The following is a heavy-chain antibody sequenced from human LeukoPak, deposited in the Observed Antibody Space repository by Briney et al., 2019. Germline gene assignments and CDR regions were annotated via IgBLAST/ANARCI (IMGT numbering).Heavy chain of an antibody. CDR2: ISGSGGCT. CDR1: GFTFSSYA. D-gene: IGHD1-20*01. Sequence: PGGSLRLSCAASGFTFSSYAMSWVRQAPGKGLEWVSAISGSGGCTYYADSVKGRFTISRDNSKNTLYLQMNSLRAEDTAVYHCAKSITNLDAFDIWGQGTMVTVSS. V-gene: IGHV3-23*01. CDR3: AKSITNLDAFDI. J-gene: IGHJ3*02.